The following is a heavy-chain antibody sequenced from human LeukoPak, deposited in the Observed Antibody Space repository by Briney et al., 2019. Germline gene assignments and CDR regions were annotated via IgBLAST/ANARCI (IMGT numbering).Heavy chain of an antibody. V-gene: IGHV4-59*01. CDR3: ARQYNFWSGYYY. J-gene: IGHJ4*02. CDR2: IYYSGST. D-gene: IGHD3-3*01. Sequence: PSETLSLTCTVSGGSISSYYWTWIRQPPGRGLEWIGYIYYSGSTNYNPSLKSRVTISIDTSKNQFSLKLSSVTAADTAVYYCARQYNFWSGYYYWGQGILVTVSS. CDR1: GGSISSYY.